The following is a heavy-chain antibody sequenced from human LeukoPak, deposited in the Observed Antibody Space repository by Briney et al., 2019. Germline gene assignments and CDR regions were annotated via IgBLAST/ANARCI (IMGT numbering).Heavy chain of an antibody. CDR2: ISGSGGST. CDR3: ANLMMFTVQN. D-gene: IGHD3/OR15-3a*01. V-gene: IGHV3-23*01. Sequence: GGSLRLSCASSGFTFSNFAMSWVREAPGKGLEWVSGISGSGGSTYYADSVKGRFIISRDNSKNTLYLQMDSLRAEDTAVYYCANLMMFTVQNWGQGTLVTVSS. J-gene: IGHJ4*02. CDR1: GFTFSNFA.